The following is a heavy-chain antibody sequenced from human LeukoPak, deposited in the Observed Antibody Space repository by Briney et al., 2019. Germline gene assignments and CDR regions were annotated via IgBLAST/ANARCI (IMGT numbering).Heavy chain of an antibody. CDR1: GYTFTDYY. CDR2: INPSGDST. D-gene: IGHD1-26*01. Sequence: ASVKVSCKTSGYTFTDYYMNWVRQAPGQGLEWMGIINPSGDSTTYAQKFQGRITMTRDTSTSTVYMKLSSLRSEDTAVYYCARDDGGSSLRYFDYWGQGTLVTVSS. CDR3: ARDDGGSSLRYFDY. V-gene: IGHV1-46*01. J-gene: IGHJ4*02.